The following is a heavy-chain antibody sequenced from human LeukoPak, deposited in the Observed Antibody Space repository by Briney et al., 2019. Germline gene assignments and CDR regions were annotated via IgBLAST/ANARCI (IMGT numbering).Heavy chain of an antibody. CDR3: ARDGLPFDF. CDR1: GFRFSSYW. D-gene: IGHD5-12*01. CDR2: IKQDGSEK. V-gene: IGHV3-7*01. J-gene: IGHJ4*02. Sequence: GGSLRLSCAASGFRFSSYWMSWVRQATGKGLEWVANIKQDGSEKYYVDSVKGRFTISRDNAKNSLYLQMNSLRAEDTAVYFCARDGLPFDFWGQGTLVTVSS.